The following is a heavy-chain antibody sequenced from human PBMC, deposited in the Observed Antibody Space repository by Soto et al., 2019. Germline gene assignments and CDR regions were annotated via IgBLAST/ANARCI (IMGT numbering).Heavy chain of an antibody. V-gene: IGHV3-30*04. Sequence: QLQLEESGGGVVQPGRSLRLSCAASASTFSNYIMHWVRQAPGKGLEWVAFISYDGSNTNYADFVEGRFTISRDNPKNTLYLQLSSLRPDDTAVYYCAGGDNDYALGVWGQGTTVTVSS. J-gene: IGHJ6*02. CDR3: AGGDNDYALGV. D-gene: IGHD1-20*01. CDR1: ASTFSNYI. CDR2: ISYDGSNT.